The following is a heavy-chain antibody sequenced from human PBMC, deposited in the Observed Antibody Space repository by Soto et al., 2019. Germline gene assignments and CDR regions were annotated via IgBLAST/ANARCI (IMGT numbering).Heavy chain of an antibody. J-gene: IGHJ6*02. CDR1: GFAVSSNY. V-gene: IGHV3-66*01. CDR2: IHSGGDT. CDR3: ARSRTGTPYGGMDV. D-gene: IGHD1-7*01. Sequence: PGGSLRLSCAASGFAVSSNYMTWVRQAPGKGLEWVSVIHSGGDTHYADSVRGRFTISRDNSKNTLYLQMNSLRAEDTAVYYCARSRTGTPYGGMDVWGQGTTVTVSS.